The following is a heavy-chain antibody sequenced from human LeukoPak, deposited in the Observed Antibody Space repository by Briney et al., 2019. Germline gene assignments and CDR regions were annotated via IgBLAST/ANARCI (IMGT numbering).Heavy chain of an antibody. CDR3: ARETSTWAGTFYYYLMDV. CDR1: GYTFTGYY. J-gene: IGHJ6*03. Sequence: GASVKVSCKASGYTFTGYYMHWVRQAPGQGLEWMGWINPNSGGTNYAQKFQGRVTMTRDTSITTAYMELSRLRSDDTALYYCARETSTWAGTFYYYLMDVWGKGTTVTVSS. CDR2: INPNSGGT. V-gene: IGHV1-2*02. D-gene: IGHD6-13*01.